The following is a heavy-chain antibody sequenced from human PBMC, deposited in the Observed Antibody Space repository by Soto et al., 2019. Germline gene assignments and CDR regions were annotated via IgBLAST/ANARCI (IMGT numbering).Heavy chain of an antibody. D-gene: IGHD1-1*01. J-gene: IGHJ3*01. Sequence: VQLVESGGGLVKPGGSLRLSCAASGFTFSDAWMSWVRQARGKGLEWVGRIKSKTHGGTTDYAALVQGRFTISREDSENTLYLQMSSLKTEDTVVYYCTTGVGYNWNADDPFEVWGQGTMVTVSS. CDR3: TTGVGYNWNADDPFEV. CDR2: IKSKTHGGTT. CDR1: GFTFSDAW. V-gene: IGHV3-15*01.